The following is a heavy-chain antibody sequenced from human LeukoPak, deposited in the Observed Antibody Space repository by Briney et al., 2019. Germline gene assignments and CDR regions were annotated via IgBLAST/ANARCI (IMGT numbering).Heavy chain of an antibody. CDR2: IIPIFGTA. CDR3: AKMGTAITYYFDY. V-gene: IGHV1-69*05. J-gene: IGHJ4*02. Sequence: SVKVSCKASGGTFSSYAISWVRQAPGQGLEWMGGIIPIFGTANYAQKFQGRVTITTDESTSTAYMELSSLRSEDTAVYYCAKMGTAITYYFDYWGQGTLVTVSS. D-gene: IGHD2-21*02. CDR1: GGTFSSYA.